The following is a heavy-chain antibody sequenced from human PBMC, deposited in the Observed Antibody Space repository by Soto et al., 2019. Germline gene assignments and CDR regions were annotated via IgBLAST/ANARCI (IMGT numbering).Heavy chain of an antibody. Sequence: QVQLVQSGAEVKKPGSSVKVSCKASGGTFSSYAISWVRQAPGQGLEWMGGIIPIFGTANYAQKFQGRVTITADESTSTAYMELSSLRSEDTAVYYCARAPDYYDSSGYRTYYFDYWGQGTLVTVSS. V-gene: IGHV1-69*01. D-gene: IGHD3-22*01. CDR1: GGTFSSYA. J-gene: IGHJ4*02. CDR3: ARAPDYYDSSGYRTYYFDY. CDR2: IIPIFGTA.